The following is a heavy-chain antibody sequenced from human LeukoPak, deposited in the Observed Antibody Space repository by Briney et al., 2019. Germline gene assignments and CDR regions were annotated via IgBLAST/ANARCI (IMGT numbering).Heavy chain of an antibody. CDR2: INPNTGGT. CDR3: ARDVRLAVAAPDF. CDR1: GYTFSGYY. J-gene: IGHJ4*02. Sequence: ASVKVSCKASGYTFSGYYLHWVRQAPGQELEWMGWINPNTGGTNYAQKFQGRVTMTGDTSISTAYMEVSSLRSDDTAVYYCARDVRLAVAAPDFWGQGTLVTVSS. V-gene: IGHV1-2*02. D-gene: IGHD6-19*01.